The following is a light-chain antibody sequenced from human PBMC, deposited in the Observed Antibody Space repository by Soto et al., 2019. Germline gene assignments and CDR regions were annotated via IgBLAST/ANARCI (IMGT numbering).Light chain of an antibody. CDR3: QQSYSTPLYT. V-gene: IGKV1-39*01. J-gene: IGKJ2*01. CDR1: QSISNY. CDR2: AAS. Sequence: DIQMTQSPSSLSASVGDRVTITCRASQSISNYLNWYQQKPGKAPKLLIYAASSLQSGVPSRFSGSRSGTDFTLTISSLQPEDSATYYCQQSYSTPLYTFGQGTKLEIK.